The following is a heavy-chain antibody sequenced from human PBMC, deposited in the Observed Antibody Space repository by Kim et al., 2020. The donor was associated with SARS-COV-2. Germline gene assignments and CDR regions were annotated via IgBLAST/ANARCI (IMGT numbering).Heavy chain of an antibody. V-gene: IGHV3-21*01. CDR3: AREHLYYYYYKVV. Sequence: GGSLRLSCAASGFTFSSYSMNWVRQAPGKGLEWVSSISSSSSYIYYAYAVKGLFTISRDNTKNLLYLQMNSMRAEATAVYYCAREHLYYYYYKVVGG. CDR2: ISSSSSYI. CDR1: GFTFSSYS. J-gene: IGHJ6*03.